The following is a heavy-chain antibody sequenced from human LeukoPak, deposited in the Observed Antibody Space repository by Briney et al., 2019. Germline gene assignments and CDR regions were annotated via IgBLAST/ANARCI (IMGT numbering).Heavy chain of an antibody. J-gene: IGHJ3*02. Sequence: GGSLRLSCAASGFTVSSNYMSWVRQAPGKGLEWVSVIYSGGSTYYADSVKGRFTISRDNSKNTLYLQMNSLRAEDTAVYYCAKFKWTAMVMSNAFDIWGQGTMVTVSS. V-gene: IGHV3-66*01. CDR1: GFTVSSNY. D-gene: IGHD5-18*01. CDR2: IYSGGST. CDR3: AKFKWTAMVMSNAFDI.